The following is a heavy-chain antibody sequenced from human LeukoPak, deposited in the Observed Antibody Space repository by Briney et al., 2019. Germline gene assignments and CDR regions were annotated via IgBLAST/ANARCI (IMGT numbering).Heavy chain of an antibody. V-gene: IGHV3-33*01. D-gene: IGHD5-24*01. CDR3: ARDFSLKLFDY. Sequence: PGGSLRLSCAASGFPFSSYGLHWVRQAPGKGLEWVAVIWSDGSYKYYADSVKGRFTISRDDSKNTLYLQMNSLRAEDTAVYYCARDFSLKLFDYWGQGTLVTVFS. CDR2: IWSDGSYK. CDR1: GFPFSSYG. J-gene: IGHJ4*02.